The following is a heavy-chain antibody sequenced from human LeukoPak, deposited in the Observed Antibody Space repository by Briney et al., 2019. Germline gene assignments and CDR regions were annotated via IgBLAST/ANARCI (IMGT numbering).Heavy chain of an antibody. CDR3: ARNDYGDYGWYFDL. CDR1: GFTFSSYE. V-gene: IGHV3-48*03. J-gene: IGHJ2*01. Sequence: LSGGSLRLSCAASGFTFSSYEMTWVRKAPGKGLKWVSYISSSGSTIYYADSVKGRFTISRDNAKNSLYLQMNSLRAEDTAVYYCARNDYGDYGWYFDLWGRGTLVTVSS. CDR2: ISSSGSTI. D-gene: IGHD4-17*01.